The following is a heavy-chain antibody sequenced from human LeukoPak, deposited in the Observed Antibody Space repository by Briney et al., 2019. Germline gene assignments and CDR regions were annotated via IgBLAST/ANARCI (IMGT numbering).Heavy chain of an antibody. J-gene: IGHJ4*02. Sequence: PGGSLRLSCATSGFTFRSFGMHWVRQAPGKGLEWVAFIRYDGSNKYYVDSVKGRFTISRDNSKNTLYLQMNSLRAEDTAVYYCAKDPIGWELKGYFDYWGQGTLVTVSS. V-gene: IGHV3-30*02. CDR1: GFTFRSFG. CDR3: AKDPIGWELKGYFDY. D-gene: IGHD1-26*01. CDR2: IRYDGSNK.